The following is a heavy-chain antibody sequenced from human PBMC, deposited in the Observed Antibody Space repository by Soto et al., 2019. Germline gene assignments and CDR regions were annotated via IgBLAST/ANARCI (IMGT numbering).Heavy chain of an antibody. J-gene: IGHJ4*02. V-gene: IGHV4-59*12. CDR1: GVSINTYY. D-gene: IGHD4-4*01. CDR3: ALSTYVEPGLNY. Sequence: SETLSLTCTLSGVSINTYYWTWIRQSPGEGLEWIGYIDYSGNTNYNPSLKSRVTILVDTSKTQFSLRLSSVTAADTAIYYCALSTYVEPGLNYWGQGTLVTVSS. CDR2: IDYSGNT.